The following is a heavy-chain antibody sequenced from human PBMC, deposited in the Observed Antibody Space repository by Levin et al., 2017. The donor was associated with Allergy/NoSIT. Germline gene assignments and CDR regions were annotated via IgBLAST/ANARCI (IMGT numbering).Heavy chain of an antibody. D-gene: IGHD4-23*01. V-gene: IGHV1-2*02. CDR2: INPNSGGT. CDR3: ARDNSPKGKPLPDY. CDR1: GYTFTGYY. J-gene: IGHJ4*02. Sequence: GASVKVSCKASGYTFTGYYMHWVRQAPGQGLEWMGWINPNSGGTNYAQKFQGRVTMTRDTSISTAYMELSRLRSDDTAVYYCARDNSPKGKPLPDYWGQGTLVTVSS.